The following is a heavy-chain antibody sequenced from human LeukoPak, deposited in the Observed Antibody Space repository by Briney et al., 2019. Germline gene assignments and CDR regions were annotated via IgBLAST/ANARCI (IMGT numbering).Heavy chain of an antibody. CDR3: ARRVGEFDY. CDR1: GFTFSSYA. CDR2: ISYDGSNK. Sequence: GGSLRLSCAASGFTFSSYAMHWVRQAPGKGLEWVAVISYDGSNKYYADSVKGRFTISRDNSKNTLYLQMNSLRAEDAAVYYCARRVGEFDYWGQGTLVTVSS. V-gene: IGHV3-30-3*01. D-gene: IGHD3-3*01. J-gene: IGHJ4*02.